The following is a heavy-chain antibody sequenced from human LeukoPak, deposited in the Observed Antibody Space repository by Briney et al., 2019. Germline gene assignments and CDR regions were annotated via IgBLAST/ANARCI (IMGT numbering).Heavy chain of an antibody. V-gene: IGHV1-18*04. Sequence: ASVKVSCKASGYTFTSYGISWVRQAPAQGLEWMGWISAYNGNTNYAQKLQGRVAMTTDTSTSTAYMELRSLRSDDTAVYYCLISYYGSGSYDGELWGQGTLVTVSS. CDR2: ISAYNGNT. D-gene: IGHD3-10*01. J-gene: IGHJ1*01. CDR3: LISYYGSGSYDGEL. CDR1: GYTFTSYG.